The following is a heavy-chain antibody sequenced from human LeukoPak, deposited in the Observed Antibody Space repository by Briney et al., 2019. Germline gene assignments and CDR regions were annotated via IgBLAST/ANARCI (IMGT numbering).Heavy chain of an antibody. Sequence: SETLSLTCAVYGGSFSGYYWSWVRQPPGKGLEWIGEINHSGSTNYNPSLKSRVAISVDTSKNQFSLKLSSVTAEDTAVYYCAIREDIVVVPYWGQGTLVTVSS. J-gene: IGHJ4*02. D-gene: IGHD2-2*01. CDR1: GGSFSGYY. CDR3: AIREDIVVVPY. CDR2: INHSGST. V-gene: IGHV4-34*01.